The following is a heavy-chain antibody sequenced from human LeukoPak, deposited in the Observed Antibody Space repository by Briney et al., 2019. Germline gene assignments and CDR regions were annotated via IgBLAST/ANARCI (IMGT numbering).Heavy chain of an antibody. CDR3: ARVGLFEGLWDY. V-gene: IGHV3-48*01. CDR1: GFTFSSYS. J-gene: IGHJ4*02. Sequence: GGSLRLSCAASGFTFSSYSMNWVRQAPGKGLEWVSYISSSSTIYYTDSVKGRFTISRDNAKNSLYLQMNSLRAEDTAVYYCARVGLFEGLWDYWGQGTLVTVSS. CDR2: ISSSSTI. D-gene: IGHD3-22*01.